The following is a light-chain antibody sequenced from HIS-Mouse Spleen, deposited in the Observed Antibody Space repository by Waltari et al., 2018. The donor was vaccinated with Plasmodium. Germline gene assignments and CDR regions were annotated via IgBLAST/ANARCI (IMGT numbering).Light chain of an antibody. CDR1: QSVSSN. Sequence: EIVMTQSPATLSVSPVERATLSCRASQSVSSNLAGYQQKPGQAPRLLIYWASTRDTGIPVRFSGSGSGTEFTLTISSMQSEDFAVYYCQQYNNWPRGTFGQGTKVEIK. J-gene: IGKJ1*01. CDR3: QQYNNWPRGT. V-gene: IGKV3-15*01. CDR2: WAS.